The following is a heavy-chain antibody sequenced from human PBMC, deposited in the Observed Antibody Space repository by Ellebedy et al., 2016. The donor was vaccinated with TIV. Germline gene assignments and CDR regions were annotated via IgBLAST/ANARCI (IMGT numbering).Heavy chain of an antibody. CDR3: AKGRGGGSDSSAPRYYFDY. CDR1: GFTFSSYW. D-gene: IGHD3-22*01. V-gene: IGHV3-74*01. Sequence: GESLKISCAASGFTFSSYWMHWVRQAPGTGLVWVSRIKGDGRRTSYADSVKGRFTISRDNAKKTLYLQMNSLRAEDTAVYYCAKGRGGGSDSSAPRYYFDYWGLGTLVTVSS. CDR2: IKGDGRRT. J-gene: IGHJ4*02.